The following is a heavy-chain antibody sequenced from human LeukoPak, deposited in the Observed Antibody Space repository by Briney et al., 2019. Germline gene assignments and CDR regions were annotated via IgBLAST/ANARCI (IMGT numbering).Heavy chain of an antibody. V-gene: IGHV4-61*01. J-gene: IGHJ6*02. Sequence: KPSETLSLTCTVSGGSVSSGSYYWSWIRQPPGKGLEWLGYIYYSGSTNYNPPPKTRLNISVDTSKNQFSLKLRSVSAADTAVYYCARRVGGYGDYAYYYYYGMDVWGQGTTVTVSS. CDR1: GGSVSSGSYY. CDR3: ARRVGGYGDYAYYYYYGMDV. CDR2: IYYSGST. D-gene: IGHD4-17*01.